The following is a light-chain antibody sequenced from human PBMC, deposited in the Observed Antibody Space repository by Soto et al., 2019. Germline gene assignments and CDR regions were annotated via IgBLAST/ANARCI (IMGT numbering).Light chain of an antibody. CDR3: QQHSHWPPWT. V-gene: IGKV3-11*01. Sequence: EVVLTQSPATLSLSPGERATLSCRASETVRTFVDWYQQKPGKAPRLLIHGASNRATGIPARFSGSGSGTDFTLTISNLEPEDFAVYYCQQHSHWPPWTFGQGTRVEI. CDR2: GAS. J-gene: IGKJ1*01. CDR1: ETVRTF.